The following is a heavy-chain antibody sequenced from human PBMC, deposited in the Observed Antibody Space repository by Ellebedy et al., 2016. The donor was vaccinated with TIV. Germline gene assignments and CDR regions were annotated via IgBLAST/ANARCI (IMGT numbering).Heavy chain of an antibody. CDR1: GFSFINYA. CDR2: ISGSGENT. Sequence: GGSLRLXCAASGFSFINYAMTWFRQAPGKGLEWVSSISGSGENTFYPESFKGRFTISRDNSKNTLYLQMSSLKAEDTAVYYCAKAFHTIAVAGHWGQGTLVTASS. J-gene: IGHJ4*02. CDR3: AKAFHTIAVAGH. D-gene: IGHD6-19*01. V-gene: IGHV3-23*01.